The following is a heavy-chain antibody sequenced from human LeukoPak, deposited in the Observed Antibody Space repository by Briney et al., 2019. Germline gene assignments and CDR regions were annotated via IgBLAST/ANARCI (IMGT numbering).Heavy chain of an antibody. CDR1: GGSFSSYY. J-gene: IGHJ4*02. Sequence: SETLSLTCAVYGGSFSSYYWSWIRQPPGKGLEWIGYIYYSGSTNYNPSLKSRVTISVDTSKNQFSLKLSSVTAADTAVYYCARAVLLWFGEPYFDYWGQGTLVTVSS. D-gene: IGHD3-10*01. V-gene: IGHV4-59*01. CDR3: ARAVLLWFGEPYFDY. CDR2: IYYSGST.